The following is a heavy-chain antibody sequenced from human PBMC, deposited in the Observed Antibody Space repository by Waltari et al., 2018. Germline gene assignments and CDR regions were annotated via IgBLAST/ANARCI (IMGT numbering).Heavy chain of an antibody. Sequence: QVQLAESGGGVVQPGRSLRLSCAASEFTFSSYAMHWVRQAPGKGLEWVAVIAYNARNIYDVDSVKGRFTISRDNSKKTLYLQMNSLRAEYTAVYYCARDYCDRTNCHGMDVWGQGTTVTVSS. J-gene: IGHJ6*02. CDR3: ARDYCDRTNCHGMDV. CDR2: IAYNARNI. CDR1: EFTFSSYA. V-gene: IGHV3-30*04. D-gene: IGHD3-22*01.